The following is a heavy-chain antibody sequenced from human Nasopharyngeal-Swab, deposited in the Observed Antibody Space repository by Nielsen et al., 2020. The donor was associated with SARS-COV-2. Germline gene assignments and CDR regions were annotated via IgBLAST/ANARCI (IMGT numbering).Heavy chain of an antibody. D-gene: IGHD3-16*01. CDR1: GFTFSSYA. CDR2: ISGSGDTT. CDR3: AKDEGEGGGDY. V-gene: IGHV3-23*01. Sequence: GESLKISCAASGFTFSSYAMSWVRQAPGKGLEWVSSISGSGDTTYCADSVKGRFTISRDNSKNTLYLQLNSLRAEDTAVYYCAKDEGEGGGDYWGQGTLVTVSS. J-gene: IGHJ4*02.